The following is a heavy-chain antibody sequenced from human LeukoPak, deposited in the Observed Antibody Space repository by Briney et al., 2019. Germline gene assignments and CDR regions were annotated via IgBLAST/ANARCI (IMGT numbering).Heavy chain of an antibody. V-gene: IGHV6-1*01. D-gene: IGHD2-15*01. CDR3: ARDQGYCSGGSCYYSDY. Sequence: SQTLSLTCAISGDSVSSNSAAWNWIRQSPSRGLEWLGRTYYRSKWYSDYAVSVKSRITINPDTSKNQFSLQLNSVTPEDTAVYYCARDQGYCSGGSCYYSDYWGQGALVTVSS. CDR1: GDSVSSNSAA. CDR2: TYYRSKWYS. J-gene: IGHJ4*02.